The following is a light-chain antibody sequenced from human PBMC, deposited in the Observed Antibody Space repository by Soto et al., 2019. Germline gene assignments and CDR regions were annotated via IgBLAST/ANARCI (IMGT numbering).Light chain of an antibody. CDR2: AND. CDR3: CSYAGSSTYV. Sequence: QSVLTQPPSVSGTPGQRVTISCSGSRSNIGGNAVTWYQQVPGTAPKLLIYANDQRPSGISDRFSGSKSSTSASLAISGLQSEDEADYYCCSYAGSSTYVFGTGTKLTVL. CDR1: RSNIGGNA. V-gene: IGLV1-44*01. J-gene: IGLJ1*01.